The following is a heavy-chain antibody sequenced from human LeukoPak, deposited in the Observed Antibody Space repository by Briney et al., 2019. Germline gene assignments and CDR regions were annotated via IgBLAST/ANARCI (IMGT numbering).Heavy chain of an antibody. D-gene: IGHD3-3*01. V-gene: IGHV3-23*01. Sequence: GGSLRLSCAASGFTFSSYAMSWVRQAPGKGLEWVSAISGSGGSTYYADSVKGRFTISGDNSKNTLYLQMNSLRAEDTAVYYCAKGPLDFWSGSYAFDIWGQGTMVTASS. CDR2: ISGSGGST. CDR1: GFTFSSYA. J-gene: IGHJ3*02. CDR3: AKGPLDFWSGSYAFDI.